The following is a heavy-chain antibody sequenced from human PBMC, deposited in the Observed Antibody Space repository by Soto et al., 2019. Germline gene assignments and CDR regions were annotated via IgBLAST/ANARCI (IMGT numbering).Heavy chain of an antibody. V-gene: IGHV1-18*03. CDR2: ISAYNGHI. CDR1: AYTFTNYA. J-gene: IGHJ4*02. Sequence: QVQLVQSGGAVKKPGASVKVSCKASAYTFTNYAISWVRQAPGQVLEWMGWISAYNGHINYAQKFRGRVTMTTDTSTRSAYLEVRSLRSDDLGVDYCAGSGSSCNVRGFDSWGQGTLVTVSS. D-gene: IGHD6-13*01. CDR3: AGSGSSCNVRGFDS.